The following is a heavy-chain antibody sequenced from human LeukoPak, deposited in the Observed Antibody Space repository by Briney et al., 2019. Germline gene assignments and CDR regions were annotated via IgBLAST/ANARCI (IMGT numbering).Heavy chain of an antibody. CDR3: ARDREDIVVVPAATPRGY. J-gene: IGHJ4*02. Sequence: GGSLRLSCAASGFTVSSNYMSWVRQAPGKGLEWVSVIYSGGSTYYADSVKGRFTISRDNSKNTLYLQMNSLRAEDTAVYYCARDREDIVVVPAATPRGYWGQGTLVTVSS. D-gene: IGHD2-2*01. CDR2: IYSGGST. CDR1: GFTVSSNY. V-gene: IGHV3-66*02.